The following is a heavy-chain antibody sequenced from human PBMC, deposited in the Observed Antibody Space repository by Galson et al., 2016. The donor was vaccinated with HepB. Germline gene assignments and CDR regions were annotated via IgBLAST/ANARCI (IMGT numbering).Heavy chain of an antibody. CDR2: IIWDGGRT. V-gene: IGHV3-20*04. Sequence: SLRLSCAASGRNFDDYGMSWVRQAPGEGLEWVSGIIWDGGRTAYADSVKGRFTISRDNAKNSLYLQMNSLRHEDTALYYCARDRGMYYYFGMYVWGKGTAVTVSS. CDR1: GRNFDDYG. CDR3: ARDRGMYYYFGMYV. D-gene: IGHD3-10*01. J-gene: IGHJ6*04.